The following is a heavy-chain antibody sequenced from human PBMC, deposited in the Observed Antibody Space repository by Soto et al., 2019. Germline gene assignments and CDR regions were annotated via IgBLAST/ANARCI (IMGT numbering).Heavy chain of an antibody. D-gene: IGHD3-22*01. J-gene: IGHJ6*02. Sequence: GESLKISCKGSGYSFTSYWISWLRQMPGKGLEWMGRIGPSDSYTNYSPSFQGHVTISADKSISTAYLQWSSLKASDTAMYYCARHRYYYDSSGYYYYYYGMDVWGQGTTVTVSS. CDR1: GYSFTSYW. CDR2: IGPSDSYT. CDR3: ARHRYYYDSSGYYYYYYGMDV. V-gene: IGHV5-10-1*01.